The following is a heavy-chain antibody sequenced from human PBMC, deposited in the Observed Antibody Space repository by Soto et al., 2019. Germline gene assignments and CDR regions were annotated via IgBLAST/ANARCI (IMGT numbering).Heavy chain of an antibody. J-gene: IGHJ6*02. V-gene: IGHV4-39*01. CDR2: MFHSGLT. CDR1: GYSVTSSDYY. Sequence: PSETLSLTCSVSGYSVTSSDYYWAWIRQPPGKGLEWIGSMFHSGLTYYNPSLKSRVTLSVDTSKNQFSVRLNSVTAADTAVYYCAPLSVSLSGPYGIHVWGQGTTVTVS. D-gene: IGHD2-15*01. CDR3: APLSVSLSGPYGIHV.